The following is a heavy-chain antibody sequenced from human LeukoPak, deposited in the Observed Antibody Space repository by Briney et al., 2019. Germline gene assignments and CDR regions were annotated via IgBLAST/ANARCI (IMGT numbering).Heavy chain of an antibody. V-gene: IGHV4-4*09. D-gene: IGHD3-3*01. Sequence: SETLSLTCAVSGVSISPYYWAWIRQPPGKRLEWIGYIHTSGSNNQYPSLKSRVTISVDKSKNHFSLRLTSVTAADTAVYYCARLSAAVHLGAFDLWGQGTMVTVSS. CDR3: ARLSAAVHLGAFDL. CDR1: GVSISPYY. CDR2: IHTSGSN. J-gene: IGHJ3*01.